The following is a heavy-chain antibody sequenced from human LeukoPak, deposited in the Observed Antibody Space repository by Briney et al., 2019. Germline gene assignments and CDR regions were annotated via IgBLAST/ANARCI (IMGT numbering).Heavy chain of an antibody. CDR1: GGSFSGYS. CDR3: ARDGDGYKH. V-gene: IGHV4-34*01. Sequence: SETLSLTCAVYGGSFSGYSWSWVRQPPGRGLEWIGEIDHSGSTNYNPSLKSRVTISVDTSKNQFSLRLSSVTAADTAVYYCARDGDGYKHWGQGTLVTVSS. CDR2: IDHSGST. D-gene: IGHD5-24*01. J-gene: IGHJ4*02.